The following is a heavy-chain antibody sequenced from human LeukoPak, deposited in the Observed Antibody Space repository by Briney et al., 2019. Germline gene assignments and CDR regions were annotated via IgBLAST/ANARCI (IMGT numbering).Heavy chain of an antibody. D-gene: IGHD1-14*01. CDR3: AKDIFSPGGYFDY. J-gene: IGHJ4*02. Sequence: GGSLRLSCAASGFTFSSYGMHWVRQAPGKGLEWVAFIRYDGSNKYYADSVKGRFTISRDNSKNTLYLQMNSLRAEDTAVYYCAKDIFSPGGYFDYWGQGTLVTVSS. CDR1: GFTFSSYG. V-gene: IGHV3-30*02. CDR2: IRYDGSNK.